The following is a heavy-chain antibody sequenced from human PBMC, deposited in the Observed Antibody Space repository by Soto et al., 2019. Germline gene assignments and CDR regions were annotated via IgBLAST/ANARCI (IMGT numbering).Heavy chain of an antibody. CDR1: GFTFSSYS. V-gene: IGHV3-48*01. CDR2: ISSSSITI. Sequence: EVPLVESGGGLVQPGGSLRLSCAASGFTFSSYSMNWVRQAPGKGLEWVSYISSSSITIYYADSVKGRFTISRDNAKNSLYLQMTSLSAEDTAVYYCATSLDVWGQGTTVTVSS. CDR3: ATSLDV. J-gene: IGHJ6*02.